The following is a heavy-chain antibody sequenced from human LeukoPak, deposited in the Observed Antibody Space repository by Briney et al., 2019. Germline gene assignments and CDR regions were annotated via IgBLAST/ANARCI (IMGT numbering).Heavy chain of an antibody. J-gene: IGHJ5*02. Sequence: SETLSLTCAVYGGSFSGYYWSWIRQPPGKGLEWIGYIYYSGSTNYNSSLKSRVTISVDTSKNQFSLKLSSVTAADTAVYYCAKTLYSSGWFLFDPWGQGTLVTVSS. D-gene: IGHD6-19*01. V-gene: IGHV4-59*01. CDR2: IYYSGST. CDR1: GGSFSGYY. CDR3: AKTLYSSGWFLFDP.